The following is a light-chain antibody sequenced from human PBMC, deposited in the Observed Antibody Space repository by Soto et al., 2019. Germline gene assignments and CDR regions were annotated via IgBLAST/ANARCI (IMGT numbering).Light chain of an antibody. Sequence: EVVMTQSPATLSVSPGERASLSCRASESVIRNLAWFQQKPGQPPRLLIYGASTRAPGVPDRFSGSGSGTDFPLTISSLQSADFGLYYCQQDHYWPRLFGQGTKGEVQ. J-gene: IGKJ1*01. V-gene: IGKV3-15*01. CDR3: QQDHYWPRL. CDR2: GAS. CDR1: ESVIRN.